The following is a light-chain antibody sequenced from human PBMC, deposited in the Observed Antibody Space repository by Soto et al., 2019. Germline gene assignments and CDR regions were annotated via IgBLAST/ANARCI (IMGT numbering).Light chain of an antibody. J-gene: IGKJ4*01. Sequence: EIVVTQSPATLSLSPGQRATLSCRNSQNINNKLVWYQQKPGQAPRLLIYGASTRATGIPARFSGSGSGTEFTLTISSLQSEDFAVYSCQHYNNWPLTFGGGTKVEIK. CDR1: QNINNK. CDR3: QHYNNWPLT. CDR2: GAS. V-gene: IGKV3-15*01.